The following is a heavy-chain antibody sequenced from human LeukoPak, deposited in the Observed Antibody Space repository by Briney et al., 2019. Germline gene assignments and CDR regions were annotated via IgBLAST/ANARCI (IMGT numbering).Heavy chain of an antibody. D-gene: IGHD4-11*01. V-gene: IGHV3-74*01. CDR2: INSDGSST. CDR1: GFTFSGYW. CDR3: TRGGYYSLGDY. Sequence: GGSLRLSCAASGFTFSGYWMHWVRQAPGKGLVWVSRINSDGSSTNYADSVKGRFTISRDNGKNTLYLQMNSLRAEDTAVYYCTRGGYYSLGDYWGQGTLVTVSS. J-gene: IGHJ4*02.